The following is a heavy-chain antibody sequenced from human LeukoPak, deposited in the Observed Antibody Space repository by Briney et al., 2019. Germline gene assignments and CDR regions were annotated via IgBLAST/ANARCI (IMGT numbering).Heavy chain of an antibody. CDR2: IKQDGSEK. D-gene: IGHD3-22*01. CDR3: ASRRVSNWFDP. Sequence: PGGSLRLSCAAYEFAFSSYWMSWVRQAPGKGLEWVANIKQDGSEKYYVDSVKGRFTISRDNAKNSLYLQMNSLRAEDTAVYYCASRRVSNWFDPWGQGTLVTVSS. V-gene: IGHV3-7*01. CDR1: EFAFSSYW. J-gene: IGHJ5*02.